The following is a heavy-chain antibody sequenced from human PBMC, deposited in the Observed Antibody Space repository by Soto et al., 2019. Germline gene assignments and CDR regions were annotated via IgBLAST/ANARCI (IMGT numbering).Heavy chain of an antibody. V-gene: IGHV3-30*03. J-gene: IGHJ4*02. CDR2: ISYDGSNK. CDR3: VGGKYYFDY. CDR1: GFPFSSYG. D-gene: IGHD3-10*01. Sequence: QVQLVESGGGVVQPGRSLRLSCAASGFPFSSYGMHWVREAPGKGLEWVAVISYDGSNKYYADSVKGRFTISRDNSASTLYRQMNSLRPEDTALYYCVGGKYYFDYRGQGTLVTVSP.